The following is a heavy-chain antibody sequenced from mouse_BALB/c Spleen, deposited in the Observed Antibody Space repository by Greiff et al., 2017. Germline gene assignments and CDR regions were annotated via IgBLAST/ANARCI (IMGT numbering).Heavy chain of an antibody. D-gene: IGHD1-1*01. Sequence: QVQLQQSGPGLVQPSQSLSITCTVSGFSLTSYGVHWVRQSPGKGLEWLGVIWSGGSTDYNAAFISRLSISKDNSKSQVFFKMNSLQANDTAIYYCARNHYYGSSYGYYFDYWGQGTTLTVSS. CDR1: GFSLTSYG. CDR2: IWSGGST. J-gene: IGHJ2*01. V-gene: IGHV2-2*02. CDR3: ARNHYYGSSYGYYFDY.